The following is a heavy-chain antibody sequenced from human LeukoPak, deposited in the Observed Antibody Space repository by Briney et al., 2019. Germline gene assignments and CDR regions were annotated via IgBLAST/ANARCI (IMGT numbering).Heavy chain of an antibody. J-gene: IGHJ6*03. V-gene: IGHV3-49*03. CDR2: IRSKAYGGTT. CDR1: GFTFGDYA. D-gene: IGHD6-19*01. Sequence: GGSLRLSCTASGFTFGDYAMSWFRQAPGKGLEWVGFIRSKAYGGTTEYAASVKGRFTISRDDSKSIAYLQMNSPKTEDTAVYYCTRDGSSGWPDYYYYMDVWGKGTTVTVSS. CDR3: TRDGSSGWPDYYYYMDV.